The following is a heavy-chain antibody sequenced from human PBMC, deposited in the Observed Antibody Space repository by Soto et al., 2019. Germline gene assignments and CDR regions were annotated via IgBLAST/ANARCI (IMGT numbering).Heavy chain of an antibody. CDR3: ASPIPRYSSSWRF. CDR1: GGSISSYY. J-gene: IGHJ4*02. Sequence: SETLSLTCTVSGGSISSYYWSWIRQPPGKGLEWIGYIYYSGSTNYNPSLKSRVTISVDTSKNQFSLKLSSVTAADTAVYYCASPIPRYSSSWRFWGQGTLVTVSS. CDR2: IYYSGST. D-gene: IGHD6-13*01. V-gene: IGHV4-59*08.